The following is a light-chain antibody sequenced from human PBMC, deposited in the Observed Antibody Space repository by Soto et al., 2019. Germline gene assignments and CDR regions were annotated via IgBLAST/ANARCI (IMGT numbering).Light chain of an antibody. Sequence: QSVLTQPPSVSAAPGQKGTISCSGSSSNIGSNYLSWYQLLPGTTPKLLIYENNKRPSGIPDRFSGSKSGTSATLGITGLQTGDEADYYCGTWDSSLSGVVFGGGTKVTVL. CDR2: ENN. CDR3: GTWDSSLSGVV. CDR1: SSNIGSNY. J-gene: IGLJ3*02. V-gene: IGLV1-51*02.